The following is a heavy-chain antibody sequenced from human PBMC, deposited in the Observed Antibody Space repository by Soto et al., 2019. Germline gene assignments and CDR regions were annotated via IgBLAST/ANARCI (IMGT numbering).Heavy chain of an antibody. CDR2: IYYSGST. Sequence: QVQLQESGPGLVKPSETLSLTCTVSGGSISSYYWSWIRQPPGKGLEWIGYIYYSGSTNYNPSLKSRVTISVDTSKNQFSLKLSSVTAADTAVYYCAGDYGGSFDYWGQGTLVTVSS. V-gene: IGHV4-59*01. D-gene: IGHD2-15*01. CDR1: GGSISSYY. CDR3: AGDYGGSFDY. J-gene: IGHJ4*02.